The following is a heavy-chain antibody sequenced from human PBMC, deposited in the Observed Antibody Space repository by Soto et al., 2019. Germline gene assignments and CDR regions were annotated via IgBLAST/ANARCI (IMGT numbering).Heavy chain of an antibody. V-gene: IGHV1-69*13. D-gene: IGHD2-2*01. Sequence: ASVKVSCKASGGTFSSYSISWVRQAPGRGLEWMGGILPVFRTASYAQKFQGRVTISADDSTSTAYMELSSLRSEDTAMYYCARGGVLPAARGIDVWG. J-gene: IGHJ6*02. CDR1: GGTFSSYS. CDR3: ARGGVLPAARGIDV. CDR2: ILPVFRTA.